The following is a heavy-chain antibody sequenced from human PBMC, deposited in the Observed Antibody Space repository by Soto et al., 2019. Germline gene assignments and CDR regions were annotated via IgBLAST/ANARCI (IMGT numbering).Heavy chain of an antibody. CDR1: GFTFSSSE. D-gene: IGHD1-26*01. CDR3: ARRASR. Sequence: EVQLVESGGGLVQPGGSLRLSCAVSGFTFSSSEMYWVRQAPGKGLEWISYIHPRGQPIFYADSVKGRFTISRDNANNSLVLQLNSLRAEATAVYYCARRASRWGQGTMVTVSS. J-gene: IGHJ3*01. CDR2: IHPRGQPI. V-gene: IGHV3-48*03.